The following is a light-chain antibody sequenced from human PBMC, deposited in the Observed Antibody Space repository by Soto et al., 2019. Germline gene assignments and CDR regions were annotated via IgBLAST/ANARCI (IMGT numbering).Light chain of an antibody. J-gene: IGKJ4*01. CDR2: GAS. CDR3: QQNGSTPPT. Sequence: EIVLTQSPGTLSLSPGERATLSCRASQSVYKIFLAWYQQKPGQAPRLLINGASNRATGIPDRFSGSGSGTDFSLTIDRLEPEDFAVYFCQQNGSTPPTFGGGTKVAIK. CDR1: QSVYKIF. V-gene: IGKV3-20*01.